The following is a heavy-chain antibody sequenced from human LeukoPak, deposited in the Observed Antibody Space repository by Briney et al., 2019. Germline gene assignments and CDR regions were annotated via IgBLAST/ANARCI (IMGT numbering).Heavy chain of an antibody. V-gene: IGHV1-69*06. CDR3: ARGTSLARYYYYMDV. CDR2: IIPIFGTA. J-gene: IGHJ6*03. CDR1: GGTFSSYA. Sequence: VASVKVSCKASGGTFSSYAISWVRQAPGQGLEWMGGIIPIFGTANYAQKFQGRVTITADKSTSTAYMELSSLRSDDTAVYYCARGTSLARYYYYMDVWGKGTTVTVSS. D-gene: IGHD5-12*01.